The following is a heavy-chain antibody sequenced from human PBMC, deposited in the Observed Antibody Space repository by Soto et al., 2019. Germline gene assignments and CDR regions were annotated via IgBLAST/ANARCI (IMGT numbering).Heavy chain of an antibody. Sequence: PVNGSCKASGYTFTCYYIPWVRQAPGQGLEWMGWINPNSGGANYAQKFQGRVTMTRDTSIRTAYMELSRLRSDDTAVYYCARDETSTLYCSSTSCYTGSDYWGQGTLVNVSS. CDR2: INPNSGGA. J-gene: IGHJ4*02. CDR3: ARDETSTLYCSSTSCYTGSDY. D-gene: IGHD2-2*02. V-gene: IGHV1-2*02. CDR1: GYTFTCYY.